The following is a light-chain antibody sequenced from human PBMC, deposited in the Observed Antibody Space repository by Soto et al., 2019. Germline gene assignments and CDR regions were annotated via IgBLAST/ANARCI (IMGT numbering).Light chain of an antibody. CDR3: QQSYSAPQYT. CDR2: AAS. CDR1: ESVSKY. Sequence: DIQMTQSPTSLAASVGDRVTITCRASESVSKYVNWYQQKPGKAPNLLIYAASSLHIGVPSRFSGSGYGTDFTLTINSLQPEDFATYYCQQSYSAPQYTFGQGTKLEIK. V-gene: IGKV1-39*01. J-gene: IGKJ2*01.